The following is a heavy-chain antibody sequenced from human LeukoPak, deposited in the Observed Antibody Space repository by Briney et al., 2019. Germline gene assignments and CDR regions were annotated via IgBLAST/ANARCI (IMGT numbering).Heavy chain of an antibody. CDR3: ARDQARPDGYYYYYMDV. J-gene: IGHJ6*03. D-gene: IGHD6-6*01. V-gene: IGHV3-30*04. Sequence: GGSLRLSCAASGFTFSSYAMHGVRQAPGKGLEWVAVISYGGSNKYYADSVKGRFTISRDNSKNTLYLQMNSLRAEDTAVYYCARDQARPDGYYYYYMDVWGKGTTVTVSS. CDR2: ISYGGSNK. CDR1: GFTFSSYA.